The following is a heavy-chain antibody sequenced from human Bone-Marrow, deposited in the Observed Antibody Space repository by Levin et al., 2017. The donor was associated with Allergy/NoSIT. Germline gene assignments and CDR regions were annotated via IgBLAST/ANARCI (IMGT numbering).Heavy chain of an antibody. J-gene: IGHJ4*02. CDR2: IYPGDSDT. CDR3: ARRSGISWFDN. CDR1: GYGFSNYW. D-gene: IGHD6-13*01. Sequence: GESLKISCWGSGYGFSNYWIGWVRQMPGKGLEWMGVIYPGDSDTEYSPSFQGQATISADKSSKTTFLQWTSLKTSDTAIYYCARRSGISWFDNWGQGTLVTVSS. V-gene: IGHV5-51*01.